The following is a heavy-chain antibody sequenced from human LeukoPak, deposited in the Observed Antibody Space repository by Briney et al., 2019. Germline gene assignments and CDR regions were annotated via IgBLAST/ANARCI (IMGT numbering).Heavy chain of an antibody. J-gene: IGHJ5*02. V-gene: IGHV3-21*01. CDR2: ISSRSSYI. Sequence: GGSLRLSCAASGFTFSSYSMNWVRQAPGKGLEWVSSISSRSSYINYADSVKGRFTISRDNAKNSLYLQMNSLRAEDTAVYYCARDLGYSGYSGFDPWGQGTLVTVSS. CDR1: GFTFSSYS. D-gene: IGHD5-12*01. CDR3: ARDLGYSGYSGFDP.